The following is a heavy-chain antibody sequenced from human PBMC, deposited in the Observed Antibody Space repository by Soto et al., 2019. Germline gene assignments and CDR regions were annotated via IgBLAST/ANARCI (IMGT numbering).Heavy chain of an antibody. Sequence: QVQLVQSGAEVKKPGSSVKVSCKASGGTFSSYAISWVRQAPGQGLEWMGGIIPIHETTNYAQKFQGRVTITADESKSTAYMELSSLRSDDTAVYYCARSQGSSTSLEIYYYYYYGMDVWGQGTTVTVSS. CDR2: IIPIHETT. D-gene: IGHD2-2*01. J-gene: IGHJ6*02. V-gene: IGHV1-69*01. CDR1: GGTFSSYA. CDR3: ARSQGSSTSLEIYYYYYYGMDV.